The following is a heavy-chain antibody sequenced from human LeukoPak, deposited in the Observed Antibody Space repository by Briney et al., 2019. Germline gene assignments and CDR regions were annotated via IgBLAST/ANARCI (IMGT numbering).Heavy chain of an antibody. CDR2: INPDSGDK. V-gene: IGHV1-2*06. CDR3: ARSAHSVNWIYYFDY. D-gene: IGHD1-1*01. J-gene: IGHJ4*02. CDR1: GYTFTGYY. Sequence: ASVKVSCKASGYTFTGYYIHWVRQPPGQGLEWMGRINPDSGDKDYAQNFQARVTMTRDTSISTAYMDLSRLRSDDTAVYYCARSAHSVNWIYYFDYWGQGTLVTVSS.